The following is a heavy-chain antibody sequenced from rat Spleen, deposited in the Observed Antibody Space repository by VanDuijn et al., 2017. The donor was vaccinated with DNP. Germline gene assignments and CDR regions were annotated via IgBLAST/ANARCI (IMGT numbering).Heavy chain of an antibody. Sequence: EVQLVESGGDLVQPGRSLKLSCVASGFTFNKYWMTWIRQVPGKGLEWIASISTSGGSTYYPDSVKGRFTISRYNAKNTLYLQMNSLRSEDTATYYCARGSTSIYWYFDFWGPGTMVTVSS. CDR3: ARGSTSIYWYFDF. J-gene: IGHJ1*01. D-gene: IGHD3-1*01. CDR2: ISTSGGST. CDR1: GFTFNKYW. V-gene: IGHV5-31*01.